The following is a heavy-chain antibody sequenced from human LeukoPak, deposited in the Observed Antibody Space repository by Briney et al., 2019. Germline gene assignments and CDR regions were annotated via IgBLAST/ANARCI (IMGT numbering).Heavy chain of an antibody. Sequence: SETLSLTCTVSGGAISRDYWGWIRQPPGKGLEWIGDMHYSGSTKHNPSLKSRVSVSLDTSKNQFSLKLSSVTAADTAVYYCARGTMTQTDYWGQGTLVTVSS. J-gene: IGHJ4*02. V-gene: IGHV4-59*01. CDR2: MHYSGST. D-gene: IGHD3-22*01. CDR3: ARGTMTQTDY. CDR1: GGAISRDY.